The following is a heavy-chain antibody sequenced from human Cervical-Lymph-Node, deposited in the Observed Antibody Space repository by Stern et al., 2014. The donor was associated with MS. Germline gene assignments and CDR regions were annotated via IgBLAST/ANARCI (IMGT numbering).Heavy chain of an antibody. Sequence: VQLVESGPGLVKPSETLSLTCAVSGGSISSRYWGWIRQPPGKGLEWIGLISHSGDTKYNPSLKSRVTISLDTSKKQFTLKVPSVTAADTAVYYCARLSTAVDFWGQGTLVTVSS. CDR2: ISHSGDT. V-gene: IGHV4-59*08. CDR1: GGSISSRY. CDR3: ARLSTAVDF. J-gene: IGHJ4*02.